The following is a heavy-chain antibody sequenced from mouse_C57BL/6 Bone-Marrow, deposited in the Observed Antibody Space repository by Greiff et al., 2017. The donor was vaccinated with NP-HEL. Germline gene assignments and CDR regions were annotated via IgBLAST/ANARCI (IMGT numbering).Heavy chain of an antibody. V-gene: IGHV3-5*01. D-gene: IGHD2-4*01. CDR2: IYYSGTI. CDR1: GISITTGNYR. CDR3: ARDGGDYDERYFDV. Sequence: EVKLMESGPGLVKPSQTVFLTCTVTGISITTGNYRWSWIRQFPGNKLEWIGYIYYSGTITYNPSLTSRTTITRDTPKNQFFLEMNSLTAEDTATYYCARDGGDYDERYFDVWGTVTTVTVSS. J-gene: IGHJ1*03.